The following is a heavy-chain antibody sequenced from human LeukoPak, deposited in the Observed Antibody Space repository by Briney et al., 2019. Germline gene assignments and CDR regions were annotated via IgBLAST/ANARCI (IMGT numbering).Heavy chain of an antibody. CDR2: MKQDGREK. CDR3: ARVADYYGSGKTHYFDY. CDR1: GFIFSNYW. V-gene: IGHV3-7*01. J-gene: IGHJ4*02. D-gene: IGHD3-10*01. Sequence: GGSLRLSCVASGFIFSNYWMSWVRQVPGKGLEWVANMKQDGREKYLVDSVKGRFTISRDNAKNSLYLQMNSLRAEDTAVYYCARVADYYGSGKTHYFDYWGQGTLVTVSS.